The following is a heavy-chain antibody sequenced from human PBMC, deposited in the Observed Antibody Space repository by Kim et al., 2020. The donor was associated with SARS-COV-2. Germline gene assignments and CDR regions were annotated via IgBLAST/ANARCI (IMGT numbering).Heavy chain of an antibody. CDR1: GFTFSNYA. V-gene: IGHV3-23*01. D-gene: IGHD3-3*01. J-gene: IGHJ4*02. CDR3: AKDPYYDFGSGYSFDY. CDR2: ISGSGGST. Sequence: GGSLRLSCAASGFTFSNYAMSWVRQAPGKGLEWVSAISGSGGSTYYADSVKGRFTISRDNSKNTLYLQMNSLRAEDTAVYYCAKDPYYDFGSGYSFDYWGQGTLVTVFS.